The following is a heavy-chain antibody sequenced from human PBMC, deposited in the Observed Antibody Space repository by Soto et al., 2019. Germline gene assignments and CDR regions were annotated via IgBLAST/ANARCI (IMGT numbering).Heavy chain of an antibody. D-gene: IGHD5-18*01. V-gene: IGHV3-15*07. Sequence: GGSLRLSCAASGFTFSNAWMNWVRQAPGKGLEWVGRIKSKTDGGTTDYAAPVKGRFTISRDDSKNTLYLQMNSLKTEDTAVYYCTTDQYSYGLYAFDIWGQGTMVTVSS. CDR3: TTDQYSYGLYAFDI. J-gene: IGHJ3*02. CDR1: GFTFSNAW. CDR2: IKSKTDGGTT.